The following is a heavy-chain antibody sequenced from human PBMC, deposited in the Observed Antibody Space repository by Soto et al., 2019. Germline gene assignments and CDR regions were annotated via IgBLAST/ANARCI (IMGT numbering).Heavy chain of an antibody. CDR3: ARDTPLTYYYDSSGYVGRDAFDI. D-gene: IGHD3-22*01. J-gene: IGHJ3*02. CDR1: VFTFSDYY. Sequence: LRLSWAASVFTFSDYYMSCIRQAPLKGLEWVSYISSSSSYTNYADSVKGRFTISRDNAKISLYLQMNSLRAEDTAVYYCARDTPLTYYYDSSGYVGRDAFDIWGQGTMVTVS. CDR2: ISSSSSYT. V-gene: IGHV3-11*06.